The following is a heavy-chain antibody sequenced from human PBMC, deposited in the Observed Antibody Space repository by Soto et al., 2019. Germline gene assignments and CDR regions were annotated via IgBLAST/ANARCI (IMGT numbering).Heavy chain of an antibody. CDR2: IYYSGST. D-gene: IGHD2-2*01. Sequence: PSETLSLTCTVSGGSISSGDYYWSWIRQTPGKGLEWIGYIYYSGSTYYNPSLKSRVTISVDTSKNQFSLKLSSVTAADTAVYYCARVDYCSSTSCYNSGFDPWGQGTLVTVSS. CDR1: GGSISSGDYY. V-gene: IGHV4-30-4*01. J-gene: IGHJ5*02. CDR3: ARVDYCSSTSCYNSGFDP.